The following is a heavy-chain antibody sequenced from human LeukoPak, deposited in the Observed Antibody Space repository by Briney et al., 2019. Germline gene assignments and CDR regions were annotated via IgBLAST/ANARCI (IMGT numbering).Heavy chain of an antibody. CDR3: ARDFKAVARWDFDY. Sequence: PGGSLRLSCAASGFTFSSYWMSWVRQAPGKGLEWVANIKQDGSEKYYVDSVKGRFTISRDNAKNSLYLQMNSLRAEDTAVYYCARDFKAVARWDFDYWGQGTLDTVSS. D-gene: IGHD6-19*01. V-gene: IGHV3-7*01. CDR2: IKQDGSEK. CDR1: GFTFSSYW. J-gene: IGHJ4*02.